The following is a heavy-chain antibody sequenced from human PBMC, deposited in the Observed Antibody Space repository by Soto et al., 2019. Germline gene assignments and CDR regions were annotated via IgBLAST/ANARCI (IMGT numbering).Heavy chain of an antibody. CDR3: ARHFCGPGGCSAFDY. J-gene: IGHJ4*02. CDR1: GGSISSSSYY. D-gene: IGHD2-8*01. V-gene: IGHV4-39*01. Sequence: QLQLQESGPGLVKPSETLSLTCTVSGGSISSSSYYWGWIRQPPGMGLEWIGSIYYSGSTYYNPSLKSRVTISVDTSKNQFSLKLSSVTAADTAVYYCARHFCGPGGCSAFDYWGQGTLVTVSS. CDR2: IYYSGST.